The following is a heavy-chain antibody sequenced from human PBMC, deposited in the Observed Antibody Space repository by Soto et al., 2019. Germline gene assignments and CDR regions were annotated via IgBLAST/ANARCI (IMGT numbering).Heavy chain of an antibody. CDR2: LWYRGNKT. CDR3: VRDPYSGYDDKTDNWFDS. J-gene: IGHJ5*01. Sequence: QVQLVESGGGVVQPGRSLRLSCVASGFTFSTSGMHWVRQAPGKGLEWLAVLWYRGNKTYYGDSVKGRFTISRDTSKNTLYLEMNSLRFEDTAMYYCVRDPYSGYDDKTDNWFDSWGQGTLVTGSS. V-gene: IGHV3-33*01. CDR1: GFTFSTSG. D-gene: IGHD5-12*01.